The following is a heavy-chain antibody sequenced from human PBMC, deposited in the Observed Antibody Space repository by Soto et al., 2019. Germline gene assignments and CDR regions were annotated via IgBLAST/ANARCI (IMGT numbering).Heavy chain of an antibody. CDR3: FTAERSSWYVGYYYYGMNV. CDR2: IKSKTDGGTT. CDR1: GFTFSNAW. D-gene: IGHD6-13*01. Sequence: EVQLVESGGGLGKPGWSLRRSCAASGFTFSNAWMNWVRQAPGKGLEWVGRIKSKTDGGTTDYAAPGKGRFTISRDDSINALYMQMNSMKIEVSDVYYCFTAERSSWYVGYYYYGMNVWGQGTTLTVSS. V-gene: IGHV3-15*07. J-gene: IGHJ6*02.